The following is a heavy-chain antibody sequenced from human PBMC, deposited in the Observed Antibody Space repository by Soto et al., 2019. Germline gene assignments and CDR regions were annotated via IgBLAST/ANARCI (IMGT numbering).Heavy chain of an antibody. CDR2: VESGGSS. CDR3: ARHVRGAVTMNWFDP. J-gene: IGHJ5*02. Sequence: PSETLSLTCTVSGGSIISSNFYWGWVRQPPGKGLEWIGSVESGGSSYGNPSFRRRVTLSADTSKNQFSLTMTSVTAADTAVYYCARHVRGAVTMNWFDPWGQGTPVTVSS. D-gene: IGHD3-10*02. CDR1: GGSIISSNFY. V-gene: IGHV4-39*01.